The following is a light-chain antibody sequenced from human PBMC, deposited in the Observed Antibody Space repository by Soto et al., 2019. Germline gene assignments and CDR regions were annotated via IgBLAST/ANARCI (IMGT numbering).Light chain of an antibody. V-gene: IGKV3-20*01. Sequence: VLTQSPLSLPVTLGQPASISCRASQSISGTLAWYQQKPGQAPRLLVYGASTRATGVPDRVSGGGSGTEFTLTLSRLEPEDFAVYYCQQYGSSGTFGQGTKVDIK. CDR1: QSISGT. CDR2: GAS. J-gene: IGKJ1*01. CDR3: QQYGSSGT.